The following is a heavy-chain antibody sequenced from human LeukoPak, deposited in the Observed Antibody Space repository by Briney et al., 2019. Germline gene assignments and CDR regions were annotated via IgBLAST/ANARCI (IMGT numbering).Heavy chain of an antibody. D-gene: IGHD3-22*01. CDR1: VGTFSSYA. Sequence: ASVKVSCKASVGTFSSYAISWVRQAPGQGLEWMGWISAYNGNTNYAQKLQGRVTMTTDTSTSTAYMELRSLRSDDTAVYYCARDQYYYDSSGYRPNWFDPWGQGTLVTVSP. CDR3: ARDQYYYDSSGYRPNWFDP. V-gene: IGHV1-18*01. CDR2: ISAYNGNT. J-gene: IGHJ5*02.